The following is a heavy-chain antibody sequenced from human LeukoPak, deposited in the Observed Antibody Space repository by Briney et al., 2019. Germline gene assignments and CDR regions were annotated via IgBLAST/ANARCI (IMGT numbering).Heavy chain of an antibody. V-gene: IGHV3-33*08. D-gene: IGHD3-3*01. CDR3: ARDRSYDFWSGYSTPDY. CDR1: GFTFSSYG. Sequence: GGSLRLSCAASGFTFSSYGMPWVRQAPGKGLEWVAVIWYDGSNKYYADSVKGRFTISRDNSKNTLDLQMNSLRAEDTAVYYCARDRSYDFWSGYSTPDYWGQGTLVTVSS. J-gene: IGHJ4*02. CDR2: IWYDGSNK.